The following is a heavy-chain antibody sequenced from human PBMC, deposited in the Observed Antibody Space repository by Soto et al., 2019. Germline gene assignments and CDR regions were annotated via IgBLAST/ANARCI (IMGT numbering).Heavy chain of an antibody. J-gene: IGHJ5*02. V-gene: IGHV4-39*01. CDR1: GGSIRSSAYY. Sequence: PSETLSLTCTVSGGSIRSSAYYWDWIRQTPGKGLEWIGSIYYSGSTEYNPSLKSRVTISVDTSKNQFSLKVNSVTAADTAVYYCVVDLAFCGGDCDSGAGNCFGPWGQGTLVTVSS. CDR3: VVDLAFCGGDCDSGAGNCFGP. CDR2: IYYSGST. D-gene: IGHD2-21*02.